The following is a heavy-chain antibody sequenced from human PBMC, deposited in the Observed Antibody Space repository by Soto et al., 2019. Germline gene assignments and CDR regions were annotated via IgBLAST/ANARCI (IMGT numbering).Heavy chain of an antibody. D-gene: IGHD6-13*01. Sequence: GESLKISCKGSGYSFTSYWIGWVRQIPGKGLEWMGIIYPGDSDTRYSPSFQGQVTISADASISTASLPWSRLQPSDTAMYYCARLSIAAADLAYWRQGTLVTVSS. CDR1: GYSFTSYW. V-gene: IGHV5-51*01. J-gene: IGHJ4*02. CDR2: IYPGDSDT. CDR3: ARLSIAAADLAY.